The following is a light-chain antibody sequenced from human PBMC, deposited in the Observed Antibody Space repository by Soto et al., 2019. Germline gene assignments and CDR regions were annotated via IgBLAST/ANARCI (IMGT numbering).Light chain of an antibody. V-gene: IGLV2-14*01. CDR3: SSYTTSSTCV. CDR1: SSDVGAYNF. J-gene: IGLJ3*02. Sequence: QSALTQPASVSGSPGQSITISCTGTSSDVGAYNFVSWYQQHPGKDPKLMIFEVSNRPSGVYNRFSGYKSGNTAYLTISGLQAEDEADYYGSSYTTSSTCVFGGGTK. CDR2: EVS.